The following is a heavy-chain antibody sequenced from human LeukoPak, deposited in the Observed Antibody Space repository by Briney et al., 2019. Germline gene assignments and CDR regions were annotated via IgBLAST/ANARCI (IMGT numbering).Heavy chain of an antibody. CDR2: IYYSGST. CDR1: GGSISSSSYY. J-gene: IGHJ6*03. Sequence: SETLSLTCTVSGGSISSSSYYWGWIRQPPGKGLEWIGSIYYSGSTYYNPSLKSRVTISVDTSKNQFSLKLSSVTAADTAVYYCARGGVTPDYGDLRAYYYYYMDVWGKGTTVTVSS. V-gene: IGHV4-39*01. D-gene: IGHD4-17*01. CDR3: ARGGVTPDYGDLRAYYYYYMDV.